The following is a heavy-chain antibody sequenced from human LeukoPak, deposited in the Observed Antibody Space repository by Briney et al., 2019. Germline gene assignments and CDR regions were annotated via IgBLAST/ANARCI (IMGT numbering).Heavy chain of an antibody. CDR3: ARAESIAVAGEGLYYYYGMDV. J-gene: IGHJ6*02. CDR2: IWYDGSNK. Sequence: GGSLRLSCAASGFTFSSYGMHWVRQAPGKGLEWVAVIWYDGSNKYYADSVKGRFTISRDNSKNTLYLQMNSLRAEDTAVYYCARAESIAVAGEGLYYYYGMDVWGQGTTVTVSS. D-gene: IGHD6-19*01. CDR1: GFTFSSYG. V-gene: IGHV3-33*01.